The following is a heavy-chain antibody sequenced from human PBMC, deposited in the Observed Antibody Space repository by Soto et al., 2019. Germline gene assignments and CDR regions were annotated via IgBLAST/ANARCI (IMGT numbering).Heavy chain of an antibody. V-gene: IGHV3-48*03. CDR1: GFIFDSYE. CDR3: AFMMSGGWSPTPLLLY. Sequence: PGGSLRLSCAASGFIFDSYEMNWVRQGPGQGLEWVSYISVSGSSTHYGDSMKGRFTVSRDNRKNILYLQMNTLTVEDTATYYCAFMMSGGWSPTPLLLYGGQGPPVTFSS. D-gene: IGHD3-16*01. CDR2: ISVSGSST. J-gene: IGHJ4*02.